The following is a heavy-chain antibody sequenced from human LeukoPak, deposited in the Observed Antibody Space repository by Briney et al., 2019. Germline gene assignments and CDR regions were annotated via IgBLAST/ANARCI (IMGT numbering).Heavy chain of an antibody. CDR2: INPNSGGT. CDR1: GYTFTGYC. CDR3: VRGGQWLTLFDY. J-gene: IGHJ4*02. Sequence: ASVKVSCKASGYTFTGYCMHWVRQAPGQGLEWMGWINPNSGGTNYAQKFQSWVTMTRDTSISTAYMELSRLRSDDTAVYYCVRGGQWLTLFDYWGQGTLVTVSS. D-gene: IGHD6-19*01. V-gene: IGHV1-2*04.